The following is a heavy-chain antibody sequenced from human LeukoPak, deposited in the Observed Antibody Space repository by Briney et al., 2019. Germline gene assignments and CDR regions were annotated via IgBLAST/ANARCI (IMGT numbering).Heavy chain of an antibody. V-gene: IGHV3-48*01. CDR1: GFTFNTYS. CDR3: ARDSSVATIRNYYYYMDV. CDR2: ISSSSSTI. Sequence: SGGSLRLSCAASGFTFNTYSMNWVRQAPGKGLEWVSYISSSSSTIYYADSVKGRFTIPRDNAKNSLYLQMNSLRAEDTAVYYCARDSSVATIRNYYYYMDVWGKGTTVTVSS. D-gene: IGHD5-12*01. J-gene: IGHJ6*03.